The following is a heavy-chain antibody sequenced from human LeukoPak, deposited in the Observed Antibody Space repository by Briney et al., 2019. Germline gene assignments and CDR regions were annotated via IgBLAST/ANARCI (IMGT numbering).Heavy chain of an antibody. V-gene: IGHV1-24*01. D-gene: IGHD2-15*01. J-gene: IGHJ6*02. CDR2: FDPEDGET. CDR3: ATEVVAATGNLGNYYYYGMDV. CDR1: GYTLTELS. Sequence: GASVKVSCKVSGYTLTELSMHWVRQAPGKGLEWMGGFDPEDGETIHAQKFQGRVTMTEDTSTDTAYMELSSLRSEDTAVYYCATEVVAATGNLGNYYYYGMDVWGQGTTVTVSS.